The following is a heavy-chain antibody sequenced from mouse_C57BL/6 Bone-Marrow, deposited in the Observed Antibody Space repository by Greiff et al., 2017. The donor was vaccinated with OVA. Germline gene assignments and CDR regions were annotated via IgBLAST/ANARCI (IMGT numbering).Heavy chain of an antibody. CDR1: GYTFTNYW. CDR3: ARGWYFDV. V-gene: IGHV1-63*01. CDR2: IYPGGGYT. Sequence: VQLQQSGAELVMPGTSVKMSCKASGYTFTNYWIGWAKQRPGHGLEWIGDIYPGGGYTNYNEKFKGKATLTADKSSSTAYMQVSSLTSEDSAIYYCARGWYFDVWGTGTTVTVSS. J-gene: IGHJ1*03.